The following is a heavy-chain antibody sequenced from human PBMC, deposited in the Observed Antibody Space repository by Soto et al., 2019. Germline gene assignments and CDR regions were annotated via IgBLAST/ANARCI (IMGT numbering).Heavy chain of an antibody. CDR3: ARENGYSDYGDYDGWFDP. CDR2: INPSGGST. Sequence: GASVKVSCKASGYTFPSYYMHWVRQAPGQGLEWMGIINPSGGSTSYAQKFQGRVTMTRDTSTSTVYMELSSLRSEDTAVYYCARENGYSDYGDYDGWFDPWGQGTLVTVSS. CDR1: GYTFPSYY. D-gene: IGHD4-17*01. V-gene: IGHV1-46*03. J-gene: IGHJ5*02.